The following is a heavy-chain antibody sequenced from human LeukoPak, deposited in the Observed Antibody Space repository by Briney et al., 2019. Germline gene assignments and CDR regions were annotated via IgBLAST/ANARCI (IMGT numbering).Heavy chain of an antibody. V-gene: IGHV4-59*08. CDR1: GGSINGYY. J-gene: IGHJ3*02. CDR3: ARQPSATAALDI. CDR2: IHSNGNT. D-gene: IGHD5-18*01. Sequence: PSETLSLTCVVSGGSINGYYWSWIRQSPGKGLEWIAYIHSNGNTNYNPSFNSRVTLLVDTSVNQLSLRLTSVAAADTAIYYCARQPSATAALDIWGQGTMVIVS.